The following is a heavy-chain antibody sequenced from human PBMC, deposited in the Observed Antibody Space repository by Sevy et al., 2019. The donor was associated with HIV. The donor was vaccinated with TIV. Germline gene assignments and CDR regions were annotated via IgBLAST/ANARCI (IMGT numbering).Heavy chain of an antibody. D-gene: IGHD2-15*01. V-gene: IGHV3-30*09. CDR1: GFNFSTYA. CDR2: ISSDVIRK. CDR3: ARDARGAAALPDY. Sequence: GGSLRLSCSVSGFNFSTYAMHWVRQAPGKGLEWVAVISSDVIRKYYGDSVRGRFAISRDNSNNTLSLQMNSLRIEDTAVYYCARDARGAAALPDYWGQGTMVTVSS. J-gene: IGHJ4*02.